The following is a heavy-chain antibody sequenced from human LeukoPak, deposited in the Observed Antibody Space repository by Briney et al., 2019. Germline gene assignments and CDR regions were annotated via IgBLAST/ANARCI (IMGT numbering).Heavy chain of an antibody. CDR2: INHSGST. D-gene: IGHD6-19*01. CDR1: GGSFSGYY. CDR3: ARGPGSGWYGIDY. J-gene: IGHJ4*02. V-gene: IGHV4-34*01. Sequence: KASETLSLTCAVYGGSFSGYYWSWIRQPPGKGLEWIGEINHSGSTNYNPSLKSRVTISVDTSKNQFSLKLSSVTAADTAVYYCARGPGSGWYGIDYWGQGTLVTVSS.